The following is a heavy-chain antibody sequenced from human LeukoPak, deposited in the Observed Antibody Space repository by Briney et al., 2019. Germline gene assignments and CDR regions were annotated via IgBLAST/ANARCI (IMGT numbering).Heavy chain of an antibody. CDR3: ARDTELGDAFDI. V-gene: IGHV1-8*01. D-gene: IGHD7-27*01. CDR1: GYTFTSYD. Sequence: ASVKVSFMASGYTFTSYDINWVRQATGQGLEWMGWMNPNSGNTGYAQKFQGRVTMTRNTSISTAYMELSSLRSEDTAVYYCARDTELGDAFDIWGQGTMVTVSS. J-gene: IGHJ3*02. CDR2: MNPNSGNT.